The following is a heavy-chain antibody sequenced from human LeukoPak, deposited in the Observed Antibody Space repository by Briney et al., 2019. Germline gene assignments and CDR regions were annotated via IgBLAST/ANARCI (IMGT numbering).Heavy chain of an antibody. D-gene: IGHD6-6*01. V-gene: IGHV3-23*01. CDR1: GFTFSKYA. Sequence: PGGSLRLSCAASGFTFSKYAMSWVRQAPGKGPEWVSGITNSGGGPSSADSVKDRFTISRDNSKNTLYLQMNSLRVEDTAVYYCAKDGRSSAPHWGQGTLVTVSS. J-gene: IGHJ4*02. CDR3: AKDGRSSAPH. CDR2: ITNSGGGP.